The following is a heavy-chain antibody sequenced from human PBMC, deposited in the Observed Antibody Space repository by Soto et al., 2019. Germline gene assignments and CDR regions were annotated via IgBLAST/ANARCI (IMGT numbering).Heavy chain of an antibody. Sequence: GGSLRLSCAASGFTFSRYGMHWVRQAPGKGLEWVAVIWYDGSNKYYEDSVKGRFTISRDNFKNTLYLQMNSLRAEDTAVYYCSREPQINVDTAMVTRSDFDYWGQGTLVTVSS. CDR3: SREPQINVDTAMVTRSDFDY. J-gene: IGHJ4*02. D-gene: IGHD5-18*01. CDR2: IWYDGSNK. CDR1: GFTFSRYG. V-gene: IGHV3-33*01.